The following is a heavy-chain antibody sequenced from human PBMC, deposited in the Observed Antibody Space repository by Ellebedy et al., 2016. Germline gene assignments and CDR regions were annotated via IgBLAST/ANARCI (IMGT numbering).Heavy chain of an antibody. CDR1: GFTFSSYS. Sequence: GGSLRLXXAASGFTFSSYSMNWVRQAPEKGLMWVSRINFFGSLTTYTDSVTGRFSISRDNAKNTLYLQMNYLRVEDTGIYYCAAGIGDYWGQGTLVTVSS. CDR2: INFFGSLT. CDR3: AAGIGDY. D-gene: IGHD1-14*01. V-gene: IGHV3-74*01. J-gene: IGHJ4*02.